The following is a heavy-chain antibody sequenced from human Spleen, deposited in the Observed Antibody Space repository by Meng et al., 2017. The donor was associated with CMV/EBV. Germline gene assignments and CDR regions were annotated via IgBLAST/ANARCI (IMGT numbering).Heavy chain of an antibody. J-gene: IGHJ4*02. CDR1: SFSGYY. CDR3: ARWGYYYDSSGYSSGPHFDY. D-gene: IGHD3-22*01. V-gene: IGHV4-34*01. Sequence: SFSGYYWSWIRQPPGKGLEWIGEINHSGSTNYNPSLKSRVIISVDTSKNQFSLKLSSVTAADTAVYYCARWGYYYDSSGYSSGPHFDYWGQGTLVTVSS. CDR2: INHSGST.